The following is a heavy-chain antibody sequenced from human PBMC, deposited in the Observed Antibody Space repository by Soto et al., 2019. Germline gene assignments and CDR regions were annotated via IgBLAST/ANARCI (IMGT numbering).Heavy chain of an antibody. CDR3: AKGSVLRVVDEPLAILGGVDV. CDR2: MSYDGSHE. D-gene: IGHD2-8*01. J-gene: IGHJ6*02. V-gene: IGHV3-33*06. Sequence: PGGSLRLSCVASGCTFSSYGMHWGRQAPGKGLEWVAVMSYDGSHEYYADSVKGRFTISRDNSKTILYLQMNSLRLEDKAVYYCAKGSVLRVVDEPLAILGGVDVWGQGAMGTASS. CDR1: GCTFSSYG.